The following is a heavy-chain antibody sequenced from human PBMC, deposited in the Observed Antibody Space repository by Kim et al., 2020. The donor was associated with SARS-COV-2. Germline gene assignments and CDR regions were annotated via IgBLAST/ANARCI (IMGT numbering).Heavy chain of an antibody. CDR3: ARDVAVAGCGDY. CDR1: GFTFSNYN. J-gene: IGHJ4*02. V-gene: IGHV3-48*02. Sequence: GGSLRLSCAASGFTFSNYNMNWVRQAPGKGLEWVSYISGSGTTIYYADSVKGRFTISRDNAKNSLYLQMNSLRDEDTAVYYCARDVAVAGCGDYWGQGTLVTVSS. CDR2: ISGSGTTI. D-gene: IGHD6-19*01.